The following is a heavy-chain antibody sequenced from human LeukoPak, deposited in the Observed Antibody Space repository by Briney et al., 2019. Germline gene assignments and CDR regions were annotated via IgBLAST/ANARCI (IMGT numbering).Heavy chain of an antibody. CDR1: GFTFDVYA. D-gene: IGHD6-13*01. Sequence: PGGSLRLSCAASGFTFDVYAMHWVRQAPGKGLEWVSGISWNSGTIGYTDSVKGRLTISRDNAKNSLYLQMNSLRAEDTALYYCAKGMAAAGKDAFDIWGQGTMVTVSS. J-gene: IGHJ3*02. V-gene: IGHV3-9*01. CDR2: ISWNSGTI. CDR3: AKGMAAAGKDAFDI.